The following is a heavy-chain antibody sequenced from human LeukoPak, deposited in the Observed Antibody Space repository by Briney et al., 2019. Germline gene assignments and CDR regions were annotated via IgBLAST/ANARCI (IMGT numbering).Heavy chain of an antibody. Sequence: GESLKISCKGSGYSFTSYWIGWVRQMPGKGLEWMGIIYPGDSDTRYSPSFQGQVTISADKSISTAYLQWSSLKASDTAMYYCARDPEVVHDYGDSHFDYWGQGTLVTVSS. V-gene: IGHV5-51*01. CDR3: ARDPEVVHDYGDSHFDY. CDR1: GYSFTSYW. CDR2: IYPGDSDT. J-gene: IGHJ4*02. D-gene: IGHD4-17*01.